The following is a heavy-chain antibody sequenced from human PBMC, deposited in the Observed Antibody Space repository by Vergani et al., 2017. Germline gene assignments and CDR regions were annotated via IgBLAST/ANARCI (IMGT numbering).Heavy chain of an antibody. CDR2: IIPIFGTA. CDR3: ARDWRIFEVVTDYYYYGMDV. J-gene: IGHJ6*02. D-gene: IGHD3-3*01. Sequence: QVQLVQSGAEVKKPGSSVKVSCKASGGTFSSYAISWVRQAPGQGLEWMGGIIPIFGTANYAQKFQGRVTITADKSTSTAYMELSSLRSEDTAVYYCARDWRIFEVVTDYYYYGMDVWGQGTTVTVSS. CDR1: GGTFSSYA. V-gene: IGHV1-69*06.